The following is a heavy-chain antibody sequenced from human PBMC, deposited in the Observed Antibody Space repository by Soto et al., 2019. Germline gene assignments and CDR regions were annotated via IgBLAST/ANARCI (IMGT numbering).Heavy chain of an antibody. CDR3: AKEGGREAAGSSPPDY. D-gene: IGHD6-13*01. V-gene: IGHV3-30*18. CDR2: IWYDGSNK. Sequence: QVQLVESGGGVVQPGRSLRLSCAASGFTFSSYGMDWVRQAPGKGLEWVARIWYDGSNKHYADSVKGRFTISRDNSKNTLYLQMNSLRAEDTAVYYCAKEGGREAAGSSPPDYWGQGTLVTVSS. CDR1: GFTFSSYG. J-gene: IGHJ4*02.